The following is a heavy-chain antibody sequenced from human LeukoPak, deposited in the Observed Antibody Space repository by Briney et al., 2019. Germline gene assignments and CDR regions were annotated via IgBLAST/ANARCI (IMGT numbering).Heavy chain of an antibody. V-gene: IGHV4-61*02. CDR3: ARVYGDYVDY. CDR1: GGSISSGSYY. J-gene: IGHJ4*02. D-gene: IGHD4-17*01. Sequence: SVTLSLTCTVSGGSISSGSYYWSWIRQPAGKGLEWIGRIYTSGSTNYNPSLKSRVTISVDTSKNQFSLKLSSVTAADTAVYYCARVYGDYVDYWGQGTLVTVSS. CDR2: IYTSGST.